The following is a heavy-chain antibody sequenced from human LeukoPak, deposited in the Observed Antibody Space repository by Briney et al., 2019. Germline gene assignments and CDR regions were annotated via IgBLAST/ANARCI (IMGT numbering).Heavy chain of an antibody. CDR2: IRTRAYDETT. V-gene: IGHV3-49*04. J-gene: IGHJ6*03. CDR1: GFTFRDYV. CDR3: TPGTMDV. Sequence: GGSLRLSCSGFTFRDYVINWVRQAPGKGLEWVGSIRTRAYDETTQYAASVKGRFTISRDDSKTIAYLQMNSLNTEDTAIYYCTPGTMDVWGKGTTVTVSS. D-gene: IGHD3-10*01.